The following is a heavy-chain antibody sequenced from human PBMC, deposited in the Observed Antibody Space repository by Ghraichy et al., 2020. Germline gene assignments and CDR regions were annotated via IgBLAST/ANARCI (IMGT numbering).Heavy chain of an antibody. D-gene: IGHD2-15*01. CDR1: GFTFSSFW. CDR3: AIAMVVVEGAGPDFYYGLDV. J-gene: IGHJ6*02. V-gene: IGHV3-74*01. CDR2: INSDGSST. Sequence: GGSLRLSCAASGFTFSSFWMHWVRQAPGKGLVWVSRINSDGSSTSYADSGKGRFTISTDSAKNTLYIKNNSLRAEDTAVYYCAIAMVVVEGAGPDFYYGLDVWGQGTTVTVSS.